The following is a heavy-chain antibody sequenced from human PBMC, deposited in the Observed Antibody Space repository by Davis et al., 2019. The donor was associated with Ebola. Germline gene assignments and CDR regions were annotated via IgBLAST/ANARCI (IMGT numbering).Heavy chain of an antibody. D-gene: IGHD6-6*01. CDR1: GGSISSGDYY. V-gene: IGHV4-30-4*01. CDR2: VYYTGST. Sequence: SETLSLTCTVSGGSISSGDYYWNWIRQPPGRGLEWIGYVYYTGSTYSIPSLKSRLTISVDTSKTQFSLKLSSVTAADTAVYYCARARSQQLVRTIYYYYGMDVWGKGTTVTVSS. J-gene: IGHJ6*04. CDR3: ARARSQQLVRTIYYYYGMDV.